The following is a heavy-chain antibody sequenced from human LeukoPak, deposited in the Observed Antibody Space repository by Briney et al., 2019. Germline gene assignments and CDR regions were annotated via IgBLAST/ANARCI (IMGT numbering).Heavy chain of an antibody. CDR1: EFTFSRYW. V-gene: IGHV3-7*04. D-gene: IGHD3-22*01. CDR2: IKPDGSDK. J-gene: IGHJ4*02. Sequence: PGGSLRLSCVDSEFTFSRYWMSWVRQAPGKRLEWVANIKPDGSDKNYVDSVRGRFTISRDNSKNSLYLQMNSLRAEDTAVYHCARYYDSSGYFYWGQGTLVTVSS. CDR3: ARYYDSSGYFY.